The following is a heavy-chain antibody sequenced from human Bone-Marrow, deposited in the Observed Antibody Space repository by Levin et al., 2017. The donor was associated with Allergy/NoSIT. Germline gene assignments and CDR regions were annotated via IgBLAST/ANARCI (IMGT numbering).Heavy chain of an antibody. V-gene: IGHV4-39*01. D-gene: IGHD1-7*01. CDR2: IEESGDT. Sequence: KASETLSLTCTVSGTSLSSSSYNWGWIRQPPGKGLEWIASIEESGDTYYNPSLKSRVSISIDTSRNQFSLRLNSVTAADTSVYYCARQATNWYLGGDWFDPWGQGTLVTVSS. CDR1: GTSLSSSSYN. CDR3: ARQATNWYLGGDWFDP. J-gene: IGHJ5*02.